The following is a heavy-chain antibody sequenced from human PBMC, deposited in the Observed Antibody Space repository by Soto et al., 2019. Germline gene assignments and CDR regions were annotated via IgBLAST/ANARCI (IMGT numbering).Heavy chain of an antibody. CDR2: ISGSGGTI. Sequence: EVQLVESGGGLVQPGGSLRLSCAASGFTLSSYSMHWVRQAPGKGLEWVSYISGSGGTIYYADSVKGRFTISRDNAKNSLSGQMNSRRDEDTAVYFCARETGLRSSGWSYYFDFWGQGTRVTVSS. D-gene: IGHD6-19*01. V-gene: IGHV3-48*02. J-gene: IGHJ4*02. CDR1: GFTLSSYS. CDR3: ARETGLRSSGWSYYFDF.